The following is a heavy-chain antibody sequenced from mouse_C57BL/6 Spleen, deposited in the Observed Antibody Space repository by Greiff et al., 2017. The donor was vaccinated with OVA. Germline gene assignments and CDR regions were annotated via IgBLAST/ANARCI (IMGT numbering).Heavy chain of an antibody. J-gene: IGHJ2*01. V-gene: IGHV1-64*01. CDR3: ARFTTVSATEDY. Sequence: VQLQQSGAELVKPGASVKLSCKASGYTFTSYWMHWVKQRPGQGLEWIGMIHPNSGSTNYNAKFKSKATLTVDKSSSTAYMQLSSLTSEDSAVYDCARFTTVSATEDYWGQGTTLTVSS. D-gene: IGHD1-1*01. CDR1: GYTFTSYW. CDR2: IHPNSGST.